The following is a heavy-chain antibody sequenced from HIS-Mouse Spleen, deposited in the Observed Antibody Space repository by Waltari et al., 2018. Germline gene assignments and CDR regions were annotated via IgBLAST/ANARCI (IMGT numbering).Heavy chain of an antibody. Sequence: QLQLQESGPGLVKPSETLSLTCTVPGGSISSSSYYWGWIRQPPGKGLAWIGSIYYSRGTYYNPSLKSRVTISVDTSKNQFSLKLSSVTAADTAVYYCAREIPYSSSWYDWYFDLWGRGTLVTVSS. J-gene: IGHJ2*01. V-gene: IGHV4-39*07. D-gene: IGHD6-13*01. CDR1: GGSISSSSYY. CDR3: AREIPYSSSWYDWYFDL. CDR2: IYYSRGT.